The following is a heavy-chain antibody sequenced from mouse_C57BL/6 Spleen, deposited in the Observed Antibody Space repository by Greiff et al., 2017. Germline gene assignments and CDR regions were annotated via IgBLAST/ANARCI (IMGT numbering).Heavy chain of an antibody. J-gene: IGHJ4*01. CDR1: GYTFTSYW. D-gene: IGHD2-4*01. V-gene: IGHV1-7*01. CDR3: ARERDDYAHARDY. Sequence: QVQLQESGAELAKPGASVKLSCKASGYTFTSYWMNWVKQRPGQGLEWIGYINPSSGYTNYTQKFKDKATLTADKSSSTAYMQLSSLTSEDSAVYYCARERDDYAHARDYWGQGTSVTVSS. CDR2: INPSSGYT.